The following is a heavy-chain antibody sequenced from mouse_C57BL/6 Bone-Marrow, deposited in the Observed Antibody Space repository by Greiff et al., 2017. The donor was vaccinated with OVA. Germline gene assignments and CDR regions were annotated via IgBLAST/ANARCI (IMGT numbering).Heavy chain of an antibody. V-gene: IGHV1-55*01. Sequence: VQLQQPGAELVKPGASVKMSCKASGYTFTSYWITWVKQRPGQGLEWIGDIYPGSGSTNYNEKFKSKATLTVDTSSSTAYMQLSSLTSEDSAVYYCARESLLRYDAMDYWGQGTSVTVSS. CDR3: ARESLLRYDAMDY. J-gene: IGHJ4*01. CDR1: GYTFTSYW. D-gene: IGHD1-2*01. CDR2: IYPGSGST.